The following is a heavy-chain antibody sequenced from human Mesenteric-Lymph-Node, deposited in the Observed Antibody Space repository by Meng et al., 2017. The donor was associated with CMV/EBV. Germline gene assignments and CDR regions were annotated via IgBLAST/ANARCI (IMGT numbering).Heavy chain of an antibody. CDR2: ISGSAGST. V-gene: IGHV3-23*01. CDR3: AKDRLGIGVVPAAPLDY. D-gene: IGHD2-2*01. J-gene: IGHJ4*02. Sequence: GESLKISCAASGFTFSFYAMSWVRQAPGKGLEWVSTISGSAGSTYYADSVKGRFTISRDNSKNTLSLQMNSLRAEDTAVYYCAKDRLGIGVVPAAPLDYWGQGTLVTVSS. CDR1: GFTFSFYA.